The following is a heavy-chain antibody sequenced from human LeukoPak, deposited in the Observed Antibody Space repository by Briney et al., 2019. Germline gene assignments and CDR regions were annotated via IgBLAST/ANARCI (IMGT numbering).Heavy chain of an antibody. CDR3: AREGGTMGYCSSTSCYFDY. CDR1: GFTFSSYS. J-gene: IGHJ4*02. CDR2: ISSSSSYI. Sequence: GGSLRLSCAASGFTFSSYSMNWVRQAPGKGLEWVSSISSSSSYIYYADSVKGRFTISRDNAKNSLYLQMNSLRAEDTAVYYCAREGGTMGYCSSTSCYFDYWGQGTLVTVSS. D-gene: IGHD2-2*01. V-gene: IGHV3-21*01.